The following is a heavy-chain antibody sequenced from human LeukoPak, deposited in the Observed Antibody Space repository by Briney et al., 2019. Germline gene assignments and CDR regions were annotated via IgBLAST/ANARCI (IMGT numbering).Heavy chain of an antibody. V-gene: IGHV3-9*03. CDR1: GFTFSSYS. D-gene: IGHD5-24*01. CDR3: AKGGMATITGYFDY. Sequence: PGGSLRLSCAASGFTFSSYSLNWVRQAPGKGLEWVSGISWNSGSIGYADSVKGRFTISRDNAKNSLYLQMNSLRAEDMALYYCAKGGMATITGYFDYWGQGTLVTVSS. CDR2: ISWNSGSI. J-gene: IGHJ4*02.